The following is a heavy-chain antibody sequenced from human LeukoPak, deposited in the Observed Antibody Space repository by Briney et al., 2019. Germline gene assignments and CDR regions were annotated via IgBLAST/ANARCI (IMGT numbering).Heavy chain of an antibody. CDR1: GFTFSNYG. Sequence: SGGSLRLSCAESGFTFSNYGMHWVRQAPGKGLEWVAVIWYDGNKKYYADSVKGRFTISRDNSKSTLYLQMDSLRADDTAVYFWGRDKYEILWVDYWGQGSLVTVSS. D-gene: IGHD2-2*01. CDR3: GRDKYEILWVDY. J-gene: IGHJ4*02. CDR2: IWYDGNKK. V-gene: IGHV3-33*01.